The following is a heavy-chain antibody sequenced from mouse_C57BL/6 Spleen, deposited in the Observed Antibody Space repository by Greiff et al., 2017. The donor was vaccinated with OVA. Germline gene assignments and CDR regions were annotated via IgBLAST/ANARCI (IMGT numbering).Heavy chain of an antibody. D-gene: IGHD1-1*01. Sequence: EVQRVESGGGLVQPGGSMKLSCVASGFTFSNYWMNWVRQSPEKGLEWVAQIRLKSDNYATHYAESVKGRFTISRDDSKSSVYLQMNNLRAEDTGIYYCTLITTVVAEAYWGQGTLVTVSA. CDR3: TLITTVVAEAY. J-gene: IGHJ3*01. CDR1: GFTFSNYW. V-gene: IGHV6-3*01. CDR2: IRLKSDNYAT.